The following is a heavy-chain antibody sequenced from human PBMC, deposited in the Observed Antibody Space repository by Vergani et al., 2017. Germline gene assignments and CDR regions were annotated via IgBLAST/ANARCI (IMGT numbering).Heavy chain of an antibody. CDR1: GGSISSYY. CDR2: IYYSGST. D-gene: IGHD1-26*01. V-gene: IGHV4-59*01. CDR3: AREVYSGGYPSFDY. Sequence: QVQLQESGPGLVKPSETLSLTCTVSGGSISSYYWSWIRQPPGKGLEWIGYIYYSGSTNYNPSLKSRVTISVDTSKNQFSLKRSSVTAADTAVYYCAREVYSGGYPSFDYWGQGTLVTVSS. J-gene: IGHJ4*02.